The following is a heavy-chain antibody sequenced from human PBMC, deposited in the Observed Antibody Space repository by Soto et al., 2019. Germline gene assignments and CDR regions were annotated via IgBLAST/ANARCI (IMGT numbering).Heavy chain of an antibody. J-gene: IGHJ6*02. CDR2: IKQDGSEK. D-gene: IGHD6-19*01. V-gene: IGHV3-7*01. CDR1: GFTLSPYW. CDR3: ARDADASGWYHYGMDV. Sequence: GESLKISFAASGFTLSPYWMNWVRQAPGKGLEWVANIKQDGSEKYYVDSVKGRFFISRDNARNSLYLQINSLRAEDTAVYYCARDADASGWYHYGMDVWGQGTMVTVSS.